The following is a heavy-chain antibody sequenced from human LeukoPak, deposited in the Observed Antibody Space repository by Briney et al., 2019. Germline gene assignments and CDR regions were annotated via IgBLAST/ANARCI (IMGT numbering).Heavy chain of an antibody. CDR2: INHSGST. J-gene: IGHJ6*02. Sequence: SETLSLTCAVYGGSFSGYYWCWIRQPPGKGLEWIGEINHSGSTNYNPSLKSRVTISVDTSKNQFSLKLSSVTAADTAVYYCARPVLRYFDWLPNGMDVWGQGTTVTVSS. V-gene: IGHV4-34*01. D-gene: IGHD3-9*01. CDR1: GGSFSGYY. CDR3: ARPVLRYFDWLPNGMDV.